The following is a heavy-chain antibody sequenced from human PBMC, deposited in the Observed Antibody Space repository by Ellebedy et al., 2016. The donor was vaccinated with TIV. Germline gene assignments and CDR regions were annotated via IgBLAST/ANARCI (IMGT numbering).Heavy chain of an antibody. CDR2: ISSSSGNI. J-gene: IGHJ4*02. CDR1: GFTFSSYS. CDR3: ATEFYYRSSY. D-gene: IGHD3-10*01. Sequence: GESLKISCAASGFTFSSYSMNWVRQAPGKGLEWVSYISSSSGNIYYADSVKGRFTVSRDNAKNSLFLQMNSLRDEDTAVYYCATEFYYRSSYWGQGSLVTVSS. V-gene: IGHV3-48*02.